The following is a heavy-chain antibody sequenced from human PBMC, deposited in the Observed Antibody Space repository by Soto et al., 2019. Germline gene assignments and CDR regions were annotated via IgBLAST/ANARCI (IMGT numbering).Heavy chain of an antibody. D-gene: IGHD5-12*01. Sequence: QVQLQQWGAGLLKPSETLSLTCTVNGGSLTGYYWSWIRQPPGKGLEWIGEVKDGGSTNYSPSLRALVSIAADTSKNHFSLRLNSVTAAYAAVYFGAGGQEGIVATHWDQGALVTVSS. V-gene: IGHV4-34*01. J-gene: IGHJ4*02. CDR2: VKDGGST. CDR1: GGSLTGYY. CDR3: AGGQEGIVATH.